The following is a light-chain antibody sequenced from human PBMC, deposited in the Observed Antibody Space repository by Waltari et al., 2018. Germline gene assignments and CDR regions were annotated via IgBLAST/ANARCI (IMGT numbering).Light chain of an antibody. V-gene: IGLV2-23*02. Sequence: HSALTQPASVSGSLGQSITISCTGTISDVGNYDLVSWYQQHPGRAPKLMIHEVYKRPSGISSRFSAPKSGATASLTISGLRAEDEADYYCCSYGGPSTPYVFGTGTKVTVL. CDR1: ISDVGNYDL. J-gene: IGLJ1*01. CDR2: EVY. CDR3: CSYGGPSTPYV.